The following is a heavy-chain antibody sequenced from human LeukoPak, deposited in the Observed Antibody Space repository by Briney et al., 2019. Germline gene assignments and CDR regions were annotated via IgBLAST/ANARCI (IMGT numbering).Heavy chain of an antibody. V-gene: IGHV3-23*01. J-gene: IGHJ4*02. D-gene: IGHD5-18*01. CDR2: ISGSGGST. CDR1: GFTFSSYA. CDR3: AKDLRIQLWLRFDY. Sequence: TGGSLRLSCSASGFTFSSYAMSWVRQAPGKALECVSAISGSGGSTYYADSVKGRFTISRDNSKNTLYLQMNSLRAEDTAVYYCAKDLRIQLWLRFDYWGQGTLVTVSS.